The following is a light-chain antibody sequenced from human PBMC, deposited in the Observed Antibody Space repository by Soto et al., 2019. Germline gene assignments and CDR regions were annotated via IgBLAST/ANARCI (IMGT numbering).Light chain of an antibody. CDR3: QQSYSTPPT. V-gene: IGKV1-39*01. J-gene: IGKJ2*01. Sequence: DILMTQSPSSMSASVGDRVTITCRASQTIRVYLTWYQQKSGKAPKVLNSGASTLQSGGPSRFSGSGCGTYFTPTINSLQPEDFVTYFCQQSYSTPPTFGQGTKL. CDR1: QTIRVY. CDR2: GAS.